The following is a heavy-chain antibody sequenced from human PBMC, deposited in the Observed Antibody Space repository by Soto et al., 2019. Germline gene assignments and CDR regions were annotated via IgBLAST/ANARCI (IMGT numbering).Heavy chain of an antibody. CDR3: ARQEYGDYVFLDY. V-gene: IGHV4-31*03. J-gene: IGHJ4*02. Sequence: SETLSLTCTVSGVSISNDVYYWTWIRQYPGKGLEWVGYIYYTGSTYYNPSLTSRVMMSVDTSKNQFSLKLSSVTAADTAVYYCARQEYGDYVFLDYWGQGTQVTSPQ. CDR1: GVSISNDVYY. CDR2: IYYTGST. D-gene: IGHD4-17*01.